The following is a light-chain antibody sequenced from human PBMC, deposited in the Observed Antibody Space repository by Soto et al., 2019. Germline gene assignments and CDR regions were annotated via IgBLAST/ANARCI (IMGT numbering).Light chain of an antibody. CDR1: QSVLWSSNTKNH. Sequence: EIVMTQSPDSQAVSLGESANIKYKSSQSVLWSSNTKNHLAWYQQKPGQPPKLLVYWASTRDSGVPDRFSGSGSGTDFTLTVSILQAEDVAVYYCQQYSTTPYTFGQGTKLEIK. CDR3: QQYSTTPYT. CDR2: WAS. J-gene: IGKJ2*01. V-gene: IGKV4-1*01.